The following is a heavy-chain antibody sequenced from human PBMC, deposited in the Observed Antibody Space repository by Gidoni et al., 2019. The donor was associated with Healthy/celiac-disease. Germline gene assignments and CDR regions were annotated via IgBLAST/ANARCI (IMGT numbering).Heavy chain of an antibody. CDR3: AREKIVGATEAYFYYYGMDV. J-gene: IGHJ6*02. Sequence: EVQLVESGGGLVQPGGSLRLSCAAAGFTFSSYWMHWVRQAPGKGLVWVSRINSDGSSTSYADSVKGRFTISRDNAKNTLYLQMNSLRAEDTAVYYCAREKIVGATEAYFYYYGMDVWGQGTTVTVSS. V-gene: IGHV3-74*01. CDR1: GFTFSSYW. CDR2: INSDGSST. D-gene: IGHD1-26*01.